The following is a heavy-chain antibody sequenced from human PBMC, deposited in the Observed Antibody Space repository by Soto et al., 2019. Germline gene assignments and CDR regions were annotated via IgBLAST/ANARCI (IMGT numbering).Heavy chain of an antibody. CDR3: ARVAVAGNYYYYGMDV. V-gene: IGHV3-33*01. J-gene: IGHJ6*02. CDR1: GFTFSSYG. Sequence: QVQLVESGGGVVQPGRSLRLSCAASGFTFSSYGMHWVRQAPGKGLEWVAVIWYDGSNKYYADSVKGRFTISRDNSKNTLYLQMNSLRAEDTAVYYCARVAVAGNYYYYGMDVWGQGTTVTVYS. D-gene: IGHD6-19*01. CDR2: IWYDGSNK.